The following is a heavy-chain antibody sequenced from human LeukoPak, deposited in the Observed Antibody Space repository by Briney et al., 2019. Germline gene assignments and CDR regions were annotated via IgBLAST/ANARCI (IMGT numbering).Heavy chain of an antibody. V-gene: IGHV3-30-3*01. CDR2: ISYDGSNK. D-gene: IGHD4-17*01. CDR1: GFTFSSYA. Sequence: GRSLRLSCAASGFTFSSYAAHWVRQAPGKGLEWVAVISYDGSNKYYADSVKGRFTISRDNSKNTLYLQMNSLRAEDTAVYYCASANDYGDYELDYWGQGTLVTVSS. CDR3: ASANDYGDYELDY. J-gene: IGHJ4*02.